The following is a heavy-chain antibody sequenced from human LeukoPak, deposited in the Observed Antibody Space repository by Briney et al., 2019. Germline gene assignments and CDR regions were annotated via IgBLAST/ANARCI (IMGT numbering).Heavy chain of an antibody. CDR1: GFTFSSYD. CDR2: IGTAGDT. CDR3: ARXSSGALSRWEYYYYMDV. J-gene: IGHJ6*03. Sequence: PGGSLRLSCAASGFTFSSYDMHWVRQATGKGLEWVSAIGTAGDTYYPGSVKGRFTISRENAKNSLYLQMNSLRAGDTAVYYCARXSSGALSRWEYYYYMDVWGKGTTVTVSS. V-gene: IGHV3-13*01. D-gene: IGHD2-15*01.